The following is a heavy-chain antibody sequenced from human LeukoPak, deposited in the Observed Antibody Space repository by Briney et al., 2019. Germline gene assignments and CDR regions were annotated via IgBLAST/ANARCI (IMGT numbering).Heavy chain of an antibody. CDR3: ARGFAKDGMDV. V-gene: IGHV1-69*04. D-gene: IGHD3-16*01. CDR1: GGTFSSYA. J-gene: IGHJ6*02. CDR2: IIPILGIA. Sequence: SVKVSCKASGGTFSSYAISWVRQAPGQGLEWMGRIIPILGIANYAQKFQGRVTITADKSTSTAYMELSSLRSEDTAVYYCARGFAKDGMDVWGQGTTVTVSS.